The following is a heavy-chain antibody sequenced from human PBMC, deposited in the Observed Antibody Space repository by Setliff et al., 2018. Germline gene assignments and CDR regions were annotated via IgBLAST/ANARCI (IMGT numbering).Heavy chain of an antibody. CDR2: INAGNGNT. J-gene: IGHJ5*02. CDR1: GYTFTSYA. CDR3: ARDTYIGDFWSGYYIQGRFDP. V-gene: IGHV1-3*01. D-gene: IGHD3-3*01. Sequence: ASVKVSCKASGYTFTSYAMHWVRQAPGQRLEWMGWINAGNGNTKYSQKFQGRVTITRDTSASTAYMELSSLRSEDTAVYYCARDTYIGDFWSGYYIQGRFDPWGQGTLVTVS.